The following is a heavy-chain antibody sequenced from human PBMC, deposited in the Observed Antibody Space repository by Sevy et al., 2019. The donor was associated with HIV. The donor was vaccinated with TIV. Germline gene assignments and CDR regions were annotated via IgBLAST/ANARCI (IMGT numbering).Heavy chain of an antibody. D-gene: IGHD3-22*01. J-gene: IGHJ2*01. Sequence: GGSLRLSCAASGFIFSDYAMSWVRKAPGKGLEWVSSISGGDDSTYYADSVKGRFTVSRDNTKNTLYLQMNTLRAEDTALYYWAKFGDYYDSGGYYWYFDFWGRGTLVTVSS. CDR2: ISGGDDST. V-gene: IGHV3-23*01. CDR1: GFIFSDYA. CDR3: AKFGDYYDSGGYYWYFDF.